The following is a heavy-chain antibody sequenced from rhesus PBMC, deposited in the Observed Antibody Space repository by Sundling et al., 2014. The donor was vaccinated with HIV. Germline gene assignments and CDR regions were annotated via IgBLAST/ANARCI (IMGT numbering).Heavy chain of an antibody. CDR1: GGSFSGHY. CDR2: ISSSSGST. V-gene: IGHV4-165*01. D-gene: IGHD1-44*01. CDR3: ARDVGWGGFDY. J-gene: IGHJ4*01. Sequence: QVQLQESGPGLVKPSETLSLTCAVSGGSFSGHYWGWIRQPPGKGLEWIGYISSSSGSTDYNPSLKNRVTISTDTSKNQFSLKLTSVTAADTAVYYCARDVGWGGFDYWGQGVLVTVSS.